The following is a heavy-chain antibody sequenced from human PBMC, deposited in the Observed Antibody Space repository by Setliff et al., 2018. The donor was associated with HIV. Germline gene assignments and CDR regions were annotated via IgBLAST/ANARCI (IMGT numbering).Heavy chain of an antibody. V-gene: IGHV4-59*11. D-gene: IGHD1-1*01. CDR1: DDSITTHY. J-gene: IGHJ4*02. CDR3: ARDSKHPTGYFDS. CDR2: IYSGGSS. Sequence: PSETLSLTCTVSDDSITTHYWSWIRQPPGKGLEWIGYIYSGGSSNYNPSLKSRSSVSMDMSRKQFSLKLTSVTAADTAIYYCARDSKHPTGYFDSWGRGILVTVSS.